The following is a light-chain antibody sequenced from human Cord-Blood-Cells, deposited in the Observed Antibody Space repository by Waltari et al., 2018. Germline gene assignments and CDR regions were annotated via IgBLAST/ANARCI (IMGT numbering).Light chain of an antibody. J-gene: IGLJ3*02. CDR1: RSDVGGYNY. CDR3: SSYTSSSTWV. V-gene: IGLV2-14*01. CDR2: EVS. Sequence: QSALTQPASVSGSPGQSITISCTGTRSDVGGYNYVSWYQQHPGKAPKLMIYEVSNRPSGVSNRFYGSKSGNTASLTISGLQAEDEADYYCSSYTSSSTWVFGGGTKLTVL.